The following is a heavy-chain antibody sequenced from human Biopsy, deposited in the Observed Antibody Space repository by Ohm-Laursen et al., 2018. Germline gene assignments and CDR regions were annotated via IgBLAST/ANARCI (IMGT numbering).Heavy chain of an antibody. CDR2: IFYDGSNT. D-gene: IGHD5-18*01. J-gene: IGHJ6*02. CDR1: GFTFNNYG. V-gene: IGHV3-30*18. CDR3: AKDRYNYTPIGGFSMDV. Sequence: SLSLSCSASGFTFNNYGMQWVRQAPAKGLEWVAFIFYDGSNTYYADSVKGRFTISRDNSRDTLYLQMSSLRAEDTAVYYCAKDRYNYTPIGGFSMDVWGQGTTVTVSS.